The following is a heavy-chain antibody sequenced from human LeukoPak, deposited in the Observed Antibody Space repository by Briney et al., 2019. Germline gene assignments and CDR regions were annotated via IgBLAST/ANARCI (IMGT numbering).Heavy chain of an antibody. CDR1: GYTFTSYG. Sequence: ASVKVSCKASGYTFTSYGISWVRQAPGQGLEWLGWISGYNGNTNYAQKLQGRVTMTTDTSTSTAYMELRSLGSDDTAVYYCARSTNGYSSAPDYWGQGTLVTVSS. D-gene: IGHD6-13*01. V-gene: IGHV1-18*01. CDR3: ARSTNGYSSAPDY. J-gene: IGHJ4*02. CDR2: ISGYNGNT.